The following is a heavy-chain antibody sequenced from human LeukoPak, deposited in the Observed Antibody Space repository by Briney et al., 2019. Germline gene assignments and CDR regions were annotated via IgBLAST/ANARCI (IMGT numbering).Heavy chain of an antibody. Sequence: GGSLRLSCAASGFTFSSYWMHWVRQAPGMGLVWVSRINTDGSTTTYADSVKGRFTISRDNAKNTLYLQMNTLRAEDTAIYYCARSSSYVDYWGQGTLVTVSS. CDR2: INTDGSTT. J-gene: IGHJ4*02. CDR1: GFTFSSYW. V-gene: IGHV3-74*01. CDR3: ARSSSYVDY. D-gene: IGHD6-19*01.